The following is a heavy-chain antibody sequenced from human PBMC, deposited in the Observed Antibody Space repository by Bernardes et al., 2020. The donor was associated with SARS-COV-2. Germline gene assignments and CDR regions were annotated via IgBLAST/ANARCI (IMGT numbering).Heavy chain of an antibody. V-gene: IGHV4-34*01. J-gene: IGHJ4*02. CDR1: GRSFSGY. CDR2: INHSGGT. D-gene: IGHD2-15*01. CDR3: TIHGGRHFDF. Sequence: AESLSLTCAVYGRSFSGYSSWLLQPAAKGLEWRGSINHSGGTKYNPALQSRVSITVDTSKNQFSLRLNSVTAADTAVSYCTIHGGRHFDFWDQGTLVTVSS.